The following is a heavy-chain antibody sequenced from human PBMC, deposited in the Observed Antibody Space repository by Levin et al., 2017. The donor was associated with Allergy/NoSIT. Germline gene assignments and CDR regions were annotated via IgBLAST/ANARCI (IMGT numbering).Heavy chain of an antibody. D-gene: IGHD2/OR15-2a*01. CDR3: ARGNVVTSLDY. CDR2: TSDIGST. CDR1: GGYIGSYY. Sequence: GSLRLSCAVSGGYIGSYYWSWIRQPPGKGLEWLGYTSDIGSTNYSPSLESRVTMSVDTSDNHFSLQLTSVTAADTAVYYCARGNVVTSLDYWGQGALVTVSS. J-gene: IGHJ4*02. V-gene: IGHV4-59*01.